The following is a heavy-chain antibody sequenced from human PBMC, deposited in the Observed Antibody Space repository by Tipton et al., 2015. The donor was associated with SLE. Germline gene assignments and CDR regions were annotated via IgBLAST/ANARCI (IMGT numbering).Heavy chain of an antibody. Sequence: SLRLSCAASGFSFTSYAMNWVRQAPGKGLEWVSLIYSAGSTSYADSVKGRFTVSRDTSKNTLYLQMNSLRAEDTAVYYCARSLTSSYYYGMDVWGQGTTVTVSS. CDR2: IYSAGST. J-gene: IGHJ6*02. CDR3: ARSLTSSYYYGMDV. CDR1: GFSFTSYA. V-gene: IGHV3-23*03. D-gene: IGHD1-14*01.